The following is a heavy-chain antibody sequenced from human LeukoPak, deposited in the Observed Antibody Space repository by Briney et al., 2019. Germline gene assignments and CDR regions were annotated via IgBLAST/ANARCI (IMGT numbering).Heavy chain of an antibody. CDR2: IIPIFGTA. CDR1: GGTFTIYA. CDR3: ARNNYAGANWFDL. D-gene: IGHD1-1*01. Sequence: GASVKVSFTASGGTFTIYAISWVRQAPGQGLEWMGGIIPIFGTANYAQKFQGRVTITTDESTSTAYMELSSLRSEDTAVYYCARNNYAGANWFDLWGQGTLVTVSS. V-gene: IGHV1-69*05. J-gene: IGHJ5*02.